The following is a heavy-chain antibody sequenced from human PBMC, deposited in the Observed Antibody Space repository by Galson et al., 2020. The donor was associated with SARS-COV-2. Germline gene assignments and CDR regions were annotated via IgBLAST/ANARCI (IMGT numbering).Heavy chain of an antibody. CDR3: AHIRRDSGYGHAFDV. CDR1: GFSLTTSGMC. D-gene: IGHD5-12*01. Sequence: SGPTLVKPTQTLTLTCSFSGFSLTTSGMCVSWIRQPPEKTLEWLARIDWDDDKYYSTSLKTRLTISKDTSKNQVVLTMTNMDPVDTATYYCAHIRRDSGYGHAFDVWGQGTMVTVSS. J-gene: IGHJ3*01. CDR2: IDWDDDK. V-gene: IGHV2-70*11.